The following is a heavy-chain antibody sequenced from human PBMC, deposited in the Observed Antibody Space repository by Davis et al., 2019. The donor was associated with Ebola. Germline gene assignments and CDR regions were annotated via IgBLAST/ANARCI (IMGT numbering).Heavy chain of an antibody. CDR1: GFNFRSYG. V-gene: IGHV3-33*01. CDR2: IWYDGSRK. CDR3: ARRGRMDV. J-gene: IGHJ6*02. Sequence: GGSLRLSCAASGFNFRSYGMHWVRQAPDKGLEWVAVIWYDGSRKYYADSVKGRFTISRDNAKNSLYLQMNSLRAEDTAIYYCARRGRMDVWGRGTTVTVSS. D-gene: IGHD3-16*01.